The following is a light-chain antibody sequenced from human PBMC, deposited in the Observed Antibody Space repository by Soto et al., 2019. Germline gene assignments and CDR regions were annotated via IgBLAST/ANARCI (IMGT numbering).Light chain of an antibody. J-gene: IGKJ1*01. Sequence: ERVMTQSPATLSVSPGERATLSCRASQSVSSNLAWYQQKPGQAPRLLIYGASTRDTGIPARFSGSGSGTEFTLTINRLEPEDFALYYCQQYGSSPRTFGQGTKVDIK. CDR1: QSVSSN. V-gene: IGKV3-15*01. CDR2: GAS. CDR3: QQYGSSPRT.